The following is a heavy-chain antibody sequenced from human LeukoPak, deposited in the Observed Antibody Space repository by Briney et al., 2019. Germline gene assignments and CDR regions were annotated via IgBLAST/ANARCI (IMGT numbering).Heavy chain of an antibody. J-gene: IGHJ5*02. D-gene: IGHD2-15*01. CDR2: IYGSDDKT. CDR3: AKTQGYYDA. V-gene: IGHV3-23*01. CDR1: GFTFSNYA. Sequence: GSLSLSCVASGFTFSNYAMSWVRQAPGKGLELVSGIYGSDDKTVYGDAVKGRFTISRDNSKNTLYLQMNSLRADDTAVYYCAKTQGYYDAWGQGALVTVSS.